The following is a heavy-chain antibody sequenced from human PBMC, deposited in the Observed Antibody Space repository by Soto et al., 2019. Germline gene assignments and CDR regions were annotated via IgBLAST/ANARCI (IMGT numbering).Heavy chain of an antibody. CDR3: ARDAADDIGVVPAAMGDYYGMDV. Sequence: QVQLVKSGAEVKKPGSSVKVSCKASGGTFSSYAISWVRQATGQGLEWMGGIIPIVGTANSAQKFQGRVTITADESTSTDYLELRSLRYEDTAVYYCARDAADDIGVVPAAMGDYYGMDVWGQGNTCTVSS. V-gene: IGHV1-69*01. CDR1: GGTFSSYA. CDR2: IIPIVGTA. D-gene: IGHD2-2*01. J-gene: IGHJ6*02.